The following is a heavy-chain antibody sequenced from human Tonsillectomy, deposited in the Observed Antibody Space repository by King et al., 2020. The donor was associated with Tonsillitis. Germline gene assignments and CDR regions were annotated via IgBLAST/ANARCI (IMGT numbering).Heavy chain of an antibody. J-gene: IGHJ4*02. CDR1: GFIFSNYS. Sequence: VQLVESGGGLVQPGGSLRLSCAASGFIFSNYSMNWVRQAPGKGLEWVSYIISSGSTMYYADSVKGRFTISRDNAKNSLYLQMNSLRAEDPAVYYCATELGDYWGQGTLVTVSS. CDR3: ATELGDY. D-gene: IGHD1-26*01. V-gene: IGHV3-48*01. CDR2: IISSGSTM.